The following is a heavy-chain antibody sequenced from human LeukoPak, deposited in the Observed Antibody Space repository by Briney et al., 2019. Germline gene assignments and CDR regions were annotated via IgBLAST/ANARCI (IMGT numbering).Heavy chain of an antibody. V-gene: IGHV3-49*04. CDR2: IRSKLYGGTT. J-gene: IGHJ3*02. CDR3: TRDFGVIVGAFDM. Sequence: GGSLTLSCTASGFASGDDSMGCVIQAHEKGLEWEGFIRSKLYGGTTEYAASVKARFTISRDDSKSVAHLQMNSLKTEDTAIYYCTRDFGVIVGAFDMWGQGTMVTVSS. D-gene: IGHD3-16*02. CDR1: GFASGDDS.